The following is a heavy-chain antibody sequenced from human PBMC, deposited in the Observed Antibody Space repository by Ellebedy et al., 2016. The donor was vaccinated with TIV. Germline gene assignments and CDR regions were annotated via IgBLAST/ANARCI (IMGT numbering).Heavy chain of an antibody. CDR1: GFMFSSNA. CDR2: ISYDGNSK. V-gene: IGHV3-30-3*01. Sequence: PGGSLRLSCAATGFMFSSNAMSRVRQAPGKGLEWVAVISYDGNSKYYADSVKGRFTISRDNSMTTLYLEMNSLRAEDTAVYYCARDLDKSSGWYGGAGYWGQGTLVTVSS. J-gene: IGHJ4*02. D-gene: IGHD6-19*01. CDR3: ARDLDKSSGWYGGAGY.